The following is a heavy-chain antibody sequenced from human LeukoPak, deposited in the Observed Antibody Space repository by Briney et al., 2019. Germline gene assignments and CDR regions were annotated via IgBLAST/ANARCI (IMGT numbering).Heavy chain of an antibody. D-gene: IGHD3-3*01. Sequence: AGGSLRLSCAASGFTFSSYSMNWVRQAPGKGLEWVSSISGSSSYIYYADSVKGRFTISRDNAKNSLYLQMNSLRAEDTAVYYCARLSGYTYYYYYGMDVWGQGTTVTVSS. J-gene: IGHJ6*02. V-gene: IGHV3-21*01. CDR1: GFTFSSYS. CDR2: ISGSSSYI. CDR3: ARLSGYTYYYYYGMDV.